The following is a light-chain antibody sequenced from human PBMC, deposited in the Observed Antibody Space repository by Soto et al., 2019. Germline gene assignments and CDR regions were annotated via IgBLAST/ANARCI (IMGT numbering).Light chain of an antibody. CDR1: SSNIGAGYD. V-gene: IGLV1-40*01. J-gene: IGLJ3*02. Sequence: QSVLTQPPSMSGAPGQRVTISCTGSSSNIGAGYDVHWYQQLPGTAPKLLIYGNSNRPSGVPDRFSGSKSGTSASLAITGLQAEDEADYYCQSYDSSLLWVFGGGTKLTVL. CDR2: GNS. CDR3: QSYDSSLLWV.